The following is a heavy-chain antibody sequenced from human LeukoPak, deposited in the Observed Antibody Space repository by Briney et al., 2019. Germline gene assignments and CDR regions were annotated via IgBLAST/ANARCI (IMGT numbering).Heavy chain of an antibody. CDR1: GYTFTSYA. J-gene: IGHJ3*02. Sequence: ASVKVSCKASGYTFTSYAMHWVRQAPGQRLEWMGWIYAGNGNTKYSQKFQGRVTITRDTSASTAYMELSSLRSEDTAVYYCARGVYHYYGSGRVAFDIWGPGTMVTVSS. D-gene: IGHD3-10*01. CDR3: ARGVYHYYGSGRVAFDI. CDR2: IYAGNGNT. V-gene: IGHV1-3*01.